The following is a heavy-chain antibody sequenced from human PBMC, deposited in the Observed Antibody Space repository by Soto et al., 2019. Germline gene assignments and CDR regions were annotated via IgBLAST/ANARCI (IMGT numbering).Heavy chain of an antibody. Sequence: PGGSLGLSCAASGLAFRSFLMSWVRQAPGGGLEWVANINQDGRDTYYSDSVRDRFTISRDNAANSLFLHMNSLGAEDTAVYYCATYHDDEWESYRHRYWGQGTLVTVSS. D-gene: IGHD3-16*02. CDR3: ATYHDDEWESYRHRY. J-gene: IGHJ4*02. V-gene: IGHV3-7*01. CDR2: INQDGRDT. CDR1: GLAFRSFL.